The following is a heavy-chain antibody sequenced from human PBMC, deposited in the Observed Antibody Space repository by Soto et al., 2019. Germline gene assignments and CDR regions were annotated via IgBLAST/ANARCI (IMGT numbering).Heavy chain of an antibody. Sequence: QMQLQESSPGLVKPSGTLSLTCTVSGVSINSANWWTWVRQSPGKGLEWIGEIYHSGSTNFNPSLKSRVTISVDNSKNQFYLELTSVTAADTAVYYCARYCGGGSCYLGAFDIWGQGTMVTVSS. V-gene: IGHV4-4*02. J-gene: IGHJ3*02. D-gene: IGHD2-15*01. CDR2: IYHSGST. CDR1: GVSINSANW. CDR3: ARYCGGGSCYLGAFDI.